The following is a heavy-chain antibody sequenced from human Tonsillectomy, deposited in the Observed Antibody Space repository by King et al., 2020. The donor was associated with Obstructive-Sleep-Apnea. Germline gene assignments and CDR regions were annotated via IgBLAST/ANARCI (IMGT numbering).Heavy chain of an antibody. J-gene: IGHJ4*01. D-gene: IGHD2-15*01. CDR1: GDSISSGGYY. CDR2: IFYSGRP. V-gene: IGHV4-39*07. Sequence: QLQESGPGLVKPSETLSLVCTVSGDSISSGGYYWGWIRQSPGKGLDWIGSIFYSGRPYYNPSFRSRVSMSVDTSKNQFSLEINSVTAADTAVYYCARRGKDATFSDGPPKEYFFDYWGHGTLVTVSS. CDR3: ARRGKDATFSDGPPKEYFFDY.